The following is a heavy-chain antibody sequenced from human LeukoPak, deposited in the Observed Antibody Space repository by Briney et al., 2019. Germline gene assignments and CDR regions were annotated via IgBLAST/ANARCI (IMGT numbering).Heavy chain of an antibody. V-gene: IGHV4-39*07. D-gene: IGHD3-10*01. CDR1: GGSISSSSYY. Sequence: PSETLSLTCTVSGGSISSSSYYWGWIRQPPGRGLEWIGSIYYSGSTYYNPSLKSRVTISVDTSKNQFSLKLSSVTAADTAVYYCARGSLWFGGLLPIQNWFDPWGQGTLVTVSS. J-gene: IGHJ5*02. CDR2: IYYSGST. CDR3: ARGSLWFGGLLPIQNWFDP.